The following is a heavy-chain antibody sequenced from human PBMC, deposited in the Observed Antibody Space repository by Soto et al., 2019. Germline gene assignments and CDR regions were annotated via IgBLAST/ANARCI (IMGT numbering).Heavy chain of an antibody. CDR2: ISGSGGST. CDR1: GFTFSSYA. V-gene: IGHV3-23*01. J-gene: IGHJ6*02. CDR3: AKTSSGRHYYYYGMDV. Sequence: HPGGSLRLSCAASGFTFSSYAMSWVRQAPGKGLEWVSAISGSGGSTYYADSVKGRFTISRDNSKNTLYLQMNSLRAEDTAVYYCAKTSSGRHYYYYGMDVWGQGTTVTVSS. D-gene: IGHD2-15*01.